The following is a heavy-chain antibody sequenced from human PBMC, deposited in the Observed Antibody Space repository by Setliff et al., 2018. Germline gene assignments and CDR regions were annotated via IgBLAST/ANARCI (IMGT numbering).Heavy chain of an antibody. V-gene: IGHV4-34*01. D-gene: IGHD3-16*02. CDR2: INHSGST. Sequence: SETLSLTCAVYGGSFSGYYWSWIRQPPGKGLEWIGEINHSGSTNYNPSLKSRVTISVDTSKNRFSLKLSSVTAADTAVYYCARGKVLYDYVWGSYRYEDYYYGMDVWGQGTTVTVS. CDR1: GGSFSGYY. J-gene: IGHJ6*02. CDR3: ARGKVLYDYVWGSYRYEDYYYGMDV.